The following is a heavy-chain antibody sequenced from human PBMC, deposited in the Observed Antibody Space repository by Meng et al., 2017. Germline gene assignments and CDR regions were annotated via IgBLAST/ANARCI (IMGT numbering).Heavy chain of an antibody. J-gene: IGHJ4*02. D-gene: IGHD5-18*01. CDR1: GFTFSDYY. CDR2: ISSSGSTI. Sequence: GESLKISCAASGFTFSDYYMSWIRQAPGKGLEWVSYISSSGSTIYYADSVKGRFTISRDNAKNSLYLQMNSLRAEDTAVYYCARGTPRERGYSYGYRFFDYWGQGTLVTVPQ. V-gene: IGHV3-11*04. CDR3: ARGTPRERGYSYGYRFFDY.